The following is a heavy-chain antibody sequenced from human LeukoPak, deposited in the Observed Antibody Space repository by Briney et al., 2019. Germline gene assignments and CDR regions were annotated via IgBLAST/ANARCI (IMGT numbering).Heavy chain of an antibody. D-gene: IGHD4-23*01. CDR3: ASNGGNHPFDY. CDR1: GGSISSYY. Sequence: SETLSLTCTVSGGSISSYYWSWIRQPPGKGLELIGYIHYSGSTYYNPSLKSRVTISVDTSKNQFSLKLSSVTAADTAVYYCASNGGNHPFDYWGQGTLATVSS. J-gene: IGHJ4*02. V-gene: IGHV4-59*12. CDR2: IHYSGST.